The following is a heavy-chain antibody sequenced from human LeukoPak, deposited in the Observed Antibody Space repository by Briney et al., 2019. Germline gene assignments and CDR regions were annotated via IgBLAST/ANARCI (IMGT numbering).Heavy chain of an antibody. Sequence: ASVKVSCKASGYTFTSYYMHWVRQPPGQGLEWMGIIKPSGGSTSYAKKFQGRATMTRDTSTITVYMELSSLRSEDTAVYYCAREGGRYDFWSGFNYYYYMDVWGKGTTVTVSS. J-gene: IGHJ6*03. D-gene: IGHD3-3*01. V-gene: IGHV1-46*03. CDR1: GYTFTSYY. CDR3: AREGGRYDFWSGFNYYYYMDV. CDR2: IKPSGGST.